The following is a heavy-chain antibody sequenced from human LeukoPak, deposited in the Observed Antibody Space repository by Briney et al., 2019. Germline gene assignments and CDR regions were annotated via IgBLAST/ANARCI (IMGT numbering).Heavy chain of an antibody. J-gene: IGHJ5*02. CDR3: ARVVWGNYDILTGYSRLDP. CDR2: IYHSGSI. D-gene: IGHD3-9*01. CDR1: GYSISNGYY. Sequence: PSETLSLTCTVSGYSISNGYYWGWIRQPPGKGLEWIGSIYHSGSIYYNPSLKSRVTISVDTSKNQFSLKLSSVTAADTAVYYCARVVWGNYDILTGYSRLDPWGQGTLVTVSS. V-gene: IGHV4-38-2*02.